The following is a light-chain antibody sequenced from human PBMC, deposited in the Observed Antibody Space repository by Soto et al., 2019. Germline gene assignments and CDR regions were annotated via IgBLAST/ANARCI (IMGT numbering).Light chain of an antibody. J-gene: IGLJ3*02. CDR3: SSYAGTNTVV. Sequence: QSALTQPASVSGSPGQSITISCTGTNNDVGSYDLVSWYRQSPGEAPKLIIYDVTKRPSGVSDRFSASKSGNTASLTISGLQAEDEADYYCSSYAGTNTVVFGGGTKLTVL. V-gene: IGLV2-23*02. CDR2: DVT. CDR1: NNDVGSYDL.